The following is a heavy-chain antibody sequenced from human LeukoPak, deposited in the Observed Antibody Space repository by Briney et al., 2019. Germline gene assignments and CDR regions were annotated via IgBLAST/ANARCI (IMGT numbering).Heavy chain of an antibody. J-gene: IGHJ4*02. V-gene: IGHV4-4*02. CDR1: GGSINSGNW. CDR2: IHHSGST. D-gene: IGHD6-25*01. Sequence: SGTLSLTCAVSGGSINSGNWWSWVRQPPGKGLEWIGEIHHSGSTNYNPSLKSRVTISVDNSKNQFSLKVRSVTAADTAVYYCARREGSGWDMVYWGQGTLVTVSS. CDR3: ARREGSGWDMVY.